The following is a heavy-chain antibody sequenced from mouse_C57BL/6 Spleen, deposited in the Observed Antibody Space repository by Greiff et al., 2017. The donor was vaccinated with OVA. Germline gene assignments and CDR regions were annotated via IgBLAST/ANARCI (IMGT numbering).Heavy chain of an antibody. CDR3: TLYYGSSYGAWFAY. J-gene: IGHJ3*01. Sequence: VQLQQSGPVLARPGASVKMSCKTSGYTFTSYWMHWVKQRPGQGLEWIGAIYPGNSDTSYNQKFKGKAKLTAVTSASTAYMELSSLTNEDSAVYYCTLYYGSSYGAWFAYWGQGTLVTVSA. CDR1: GYTFTSYW. V-gene: IGHV1-5*01. CDR2: IYPGNSDT. D-gene: IGHD1-1*01.